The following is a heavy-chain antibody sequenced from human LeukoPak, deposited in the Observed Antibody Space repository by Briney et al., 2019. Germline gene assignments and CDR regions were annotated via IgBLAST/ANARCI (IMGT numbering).Heavy chain of an antibody. V-gene: IGHV3-48*03. D-gene: IGHD2-2*01. CDR1: GFTFSSYE. CDR3: ARDGFEGVVPAALDAFDI. J-gene: IGHJ3*02. CDR2: ISSSGSTI. Sequence: GGSLRLSCAASGFTFSSYEMNWVRQAPGKGLEWVSYISSSGSTIYYADSVKGRFTISRDNAKNSLYLQMNSLRAEDTAVYYCARDGFEGVVPAALDAFDIWGQGTMVTVSS.